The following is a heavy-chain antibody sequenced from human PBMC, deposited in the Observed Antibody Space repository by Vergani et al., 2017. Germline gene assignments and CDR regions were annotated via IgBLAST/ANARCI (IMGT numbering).Heavy chain of an antibody. CDR2: MYYGGST. D-gene: IGHD6-19*01. Sequence: QLQLQESGPGLVKPSETLSLTCSVSGGSIHSKTYYWGWIRQPSGKGLEWVVSMYYGGSTYFNPSLKSRVTISVETSKNQFSLKLTSVTAADTAVYYCGAGPRNAFDVWGQGTMVTVSS. V-gene: IGHV4-39*01. CDR1: GGSIHSKTYY. J-gene: IGHJ3*01. CDR3: GAGPRNAFDV.